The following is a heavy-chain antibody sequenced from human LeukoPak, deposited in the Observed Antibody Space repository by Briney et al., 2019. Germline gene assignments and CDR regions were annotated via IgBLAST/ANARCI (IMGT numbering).Heavy chain of an antibody. J-gene: IGHJ4*02. CDR1: GFTFSSYA. Sequence: GGSLRLSCAAFGFTFSSYAMSWVRQAPGKGLEWVAVISGSGAWTYYADSVKGRFTISRDNPKNSLYLQMNSLRAEDTAVYSCARDIGPSCSGDSCYSVPYYWGQGTLVTVSS. CDR2: ISGSGAWT. CDR3: ARDIGPSCSGDSCYSVPYY. V-gene: IGHV3-23*01. D-gene: IGHD2-15*01.